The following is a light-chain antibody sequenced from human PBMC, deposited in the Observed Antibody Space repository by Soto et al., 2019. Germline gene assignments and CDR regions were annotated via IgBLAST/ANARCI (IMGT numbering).Light chain of an antibody. V-gene: IGKV3D-11*01. J-gene: IGKJ1*01. Sequence: VLTQPPCTLSFSPGDRATLTCRASQGVSSYLAWYQQKPGQAPRLLIYGASTWPTGIPSRFSGSGSGTDFGLSISSLQPEDFATYYCQQIFTSPQTFGQGTKVDIK. CDR1: QGVSSY. CDR3: QQIFTSPQT. CDR2: GAS.